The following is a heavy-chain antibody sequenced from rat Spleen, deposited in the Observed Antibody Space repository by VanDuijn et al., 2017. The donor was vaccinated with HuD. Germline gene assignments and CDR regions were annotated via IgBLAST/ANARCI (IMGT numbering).Heavy chain of an antibody. CDR1: GFTFSDYG. Sequence: EVQLVESGGGLVQPGRSLKLSCAASGFTFSDYGMAWVRQAPTKGLEWVATISYDGGRNFYRDSVKGRFTISRDNAKSTLSLQMDSLRSEDTATYYCVRRHYGYTDYFDYWGQGVMVTVSS. V-gene: IGHV5-29*01. J-gene: IGHJ2*01. CDR2: ISYDGGRN. CDR3: VRRHYGYTDYFDY. D-gene: IGHD1-9*01.